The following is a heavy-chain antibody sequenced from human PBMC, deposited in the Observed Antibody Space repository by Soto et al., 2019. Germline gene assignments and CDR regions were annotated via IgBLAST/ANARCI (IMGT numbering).Heavy chain of an antibody. CDR2: IYYSGST. D-gene: IGHD2-2*02. CDR1: GGSVSSGSYY. Sequence: SETLSLTCTVSGGSVSSGSYYWSWIRQPPGKGLEWIGYIYYSGSTNYNPSLKSRVTISVDTSKNQFSLKLSSVTAADTAVYYCASVTRTCISTSCYRYYYGMDVWGQGTTVS. CDR3: ASVTRTCISTSCYRYYYGMDV. V-gene: IGHV4-61*01. J-gene: IGHJ6*02.